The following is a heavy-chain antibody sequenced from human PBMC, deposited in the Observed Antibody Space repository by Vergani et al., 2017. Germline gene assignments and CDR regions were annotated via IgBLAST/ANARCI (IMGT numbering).Heavy chain of an antibody. V-gene: IGHV4-39*07. CDR3: ARGHHDYDGSGTGIDY. CDR2: IYYSGST. Sequence: QLQLQESGPGLVKPSETLSLTCTVSGGSISSSSYYWGWIRQPRGKGLGWIGSIYYSGSTYYNPTLKIRVTRSVDTSKNPFALKLSSVTAADTAVYYCARGHHDYDGSGTGIDYWGQGTLVTVSA. D-gene: IGHD3-10*01. CDR1: GGSISSSSYY. J-gene: IGHJ4*02.